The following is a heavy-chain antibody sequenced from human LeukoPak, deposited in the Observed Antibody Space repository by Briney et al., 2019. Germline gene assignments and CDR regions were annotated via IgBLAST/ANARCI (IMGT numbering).Heavy chain of an antibody. V-gene: IGHV4-39*02. CDR3: ARDPSVVYDAFDI. CDR1: GGSISSSSYY. CDR2: IYYSGST. J-gene: IGHJ3*02. Sequence: PSEALSLTCTVSGGSISSSSYYWGWIRQPPGKGLEWIGSIYYSGSTYYNPSLKSRVTISVDTSKNQFSLKLSSVTAADTAVYYCARDPSVVYDAFDIWGQGTMVTVSS. D-gene: IGHD2-8*02.